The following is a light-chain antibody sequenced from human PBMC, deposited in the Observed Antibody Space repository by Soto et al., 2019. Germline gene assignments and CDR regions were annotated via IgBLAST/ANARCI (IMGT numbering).Light chain of an antibody. J-gene: IGKJ2*01. Sequence: EIVVTQSPGTLSLSPGERATLSCRASQSVSSSYLAWYQQKPGQAPRLLIYGASSRATGIADRFSGSGSGIDFTLDISRLKPEDFAVYYCQQYGSSAYTFGQGPKLEIK. CDR2: GAS. CDR1: QSVSSSY. CDR3: QQYGSSAYT. V-gene: IGKV3-20*01.